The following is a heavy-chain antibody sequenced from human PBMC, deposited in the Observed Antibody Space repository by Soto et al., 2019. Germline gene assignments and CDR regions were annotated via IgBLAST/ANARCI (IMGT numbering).Heavy chain of an antibody. D-gene: IGHD3-22*01. V-gene: IGHV3-23*01. CDR1: EINFNNFA. Sequence: PWGSLRISCAASEINFNNFAMSLVPPAPGKGLEWVSAISYGGGTTYYADSVKGRFTISRDNSKNTLYLQMNSLRAEDTAVYYCAKNPGYYYDSTGYHFDYWGQGTLVTVS. CDR2: ISYGGGTT. J-gene: IGHJ4*02. CDR3: AKNPGYYYDSTGYHFDY.